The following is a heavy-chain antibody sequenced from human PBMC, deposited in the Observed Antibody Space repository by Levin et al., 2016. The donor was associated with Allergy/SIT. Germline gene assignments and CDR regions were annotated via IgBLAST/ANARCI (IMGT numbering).Heavy chain of an antibody. V-gene: IGHV3-23*01. J-gene: IGHJ4*02. CDR1: GFTFSSYA. CDR3: AKMGPMVRGVIGGADY. CDR2: ISGSGGST. D-gene: IGHD3-10*01. Sequence: GGSLRLSCAASGFTFSSYAMSWVRQAPGKGLEWVSAISGSGGSTYYADSVKGRFTISRDNSKNTLYLQMNSLRAEDTAVYYCAKMGPMVRGVIGGADYWGQGTLVTVSS.